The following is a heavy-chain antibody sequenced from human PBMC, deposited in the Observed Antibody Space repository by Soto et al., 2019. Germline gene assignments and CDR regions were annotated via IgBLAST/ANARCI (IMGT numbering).Heavy chain of an antibody. CDR3: ARTYYDFWSGYWRWFDP. CDR2: IYYNGST. D-gene: IGHD3-3*01. CDR1: SGSISSYY. J-gene: IGHJ5*02. V-gene: IGHV4-59*01. Sequence: QVQLQESGPGLVKPSETLSLTCTVSSGSISSYYWSWIRQPPGKGLEWIGYIYYNGSTNYNPSLKSRVTISVDTSKNQFSLKLSSVTAADTAVYYCARTYYDFWSGYWRWFDPWGQGTLVTVSS.